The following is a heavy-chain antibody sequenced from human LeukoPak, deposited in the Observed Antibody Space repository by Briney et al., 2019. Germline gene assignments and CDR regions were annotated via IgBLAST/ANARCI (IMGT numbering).Heavy chain of an antibody. V-gene: IGHV3-21*01. D-gene: IGHD3-22*01. CDR2: ISSSSRNI. CDR1: GFTFSSYS. J-gene: IGHJ6*04. CDR3: ARGPTMKMDV. Sequence: GGSLRLSCAASGFTFSSYSMNWVRQAPGKGLEWVSSISSSSRNIYYADSVKGRFTISRDNAENSLYLQMNSLRAEDTAVYYCARGPTMKMDVWGKGTTVTVSS.